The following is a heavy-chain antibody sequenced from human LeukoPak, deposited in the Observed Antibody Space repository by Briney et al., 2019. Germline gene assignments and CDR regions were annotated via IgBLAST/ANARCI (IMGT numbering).Heavy chain of an antibody. V-gene: IGHV3-30-3*01. CDR3: ARDPWYYYYYYMDV. J-gene: IGHJ6*03. CDR2: ISYDGSNK. CDR1: GFTFSSYA. Sequence: GGSLRLSCAASGFTFSSYAMHWVRQAPGKGLEWVAVISYDGSNKYYADSVKGRFTISRDNSKNTLYLQMNSLRAEDTAVYYCARDPWYYYYYYMDVWGKGTTVTVSS.